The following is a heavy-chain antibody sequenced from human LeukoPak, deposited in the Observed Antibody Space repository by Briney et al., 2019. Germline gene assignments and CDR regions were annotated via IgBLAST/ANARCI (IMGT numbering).Heavy chain of an antibody. D-gene: IGHD1-26*01. J-gene: IGHJ6*02. Sequence: SETLSLTCSVSGGSTSGSYWSWVRQPPGKGLQWIGYIHYTGSTNYNPSLKSRVTISIDTPKNQVSLRVTSVTAADTAVYYCARTGYGRDYYGMDVWGQGTTVTVSS. V-gene: IGHV4-59*01. CDR3: ARTGYGRDYYGMDV. CDR2: IHYTGST. CDR1: GGSTSGSY.